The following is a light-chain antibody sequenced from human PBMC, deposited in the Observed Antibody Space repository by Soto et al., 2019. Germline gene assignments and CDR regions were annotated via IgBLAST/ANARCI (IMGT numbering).Light chain of an antibody. J-gene: IGLJ1*01. Sequence: QSALTQPPSASGSPGQSVTISCTGTSSDVGGYNYVSWYQQHPGKAPKLMIYEVNKRPSGVPDRFSGSKSGNTASLTVSGLQAEDEADYYCSSYSTISNLVFGTGTKLTVL. CDR1: SSDVGGYNY. CDR2: EVN. V-gene: IGLV2-8*01. CDR3: SSYSTISNLV.